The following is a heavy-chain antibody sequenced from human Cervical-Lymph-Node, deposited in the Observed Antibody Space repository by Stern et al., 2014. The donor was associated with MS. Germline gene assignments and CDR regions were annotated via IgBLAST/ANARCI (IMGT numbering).Heavy chain of an antibody. CDR2: IYHSGSS. V-gene: IGHV4-31*01. Sequence: QVHLVESGPGLVKPSQTLSLTCTVAGGFLTSGKYYWSWIRQHPGKGLEWIGYIYHSGSSFDNPSLKSFLTISLAPSMNQFFMKMSPVTAADAAVYYCARVGGYYDPSAPYPFAFDIWGQGTTVIVSS. CDR1: GGFLTSGKYY. CDR3: ARVGGYYDPSAPYPFAFDI. D-gene: IGHD3-22*01. J-gene: IGHJ3*02.